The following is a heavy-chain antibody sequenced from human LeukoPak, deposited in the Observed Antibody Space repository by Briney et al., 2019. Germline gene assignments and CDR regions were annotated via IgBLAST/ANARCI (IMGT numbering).Heavy chain of an antibody. D-gene: IGHD6-6*01. J-gene: IGHJ5*02. Sequence: ASVKVSCKASGGTFSSYAISWVRQAPGQGLEWMGGIIPIFGTANYAQKFQGRVTITTDESTSTAYMELSSLRSEDTDVYYCAREEYSSSSRWGNWFDPWGQGTLVTVSS. CDR1: GGTFSSYA. V-gene: IGHV1-69*05. CDR2: IIPIFGTA. CDR3: AREEYSSSSRWGNWFDP.